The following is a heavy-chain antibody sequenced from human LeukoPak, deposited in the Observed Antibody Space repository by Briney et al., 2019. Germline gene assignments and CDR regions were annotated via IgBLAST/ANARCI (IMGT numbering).Heavy chain of an antibody. CDR2: ISGSGGST. V-gene: IGHV3-23*01. D-gene: IGHD6-19*01. CDR3: ARGQPSGWYELLDP. CDR1: GFTFSSYA. J-gene: IGHJ5*02. Sequence: GSLRLSCAASGFTFSSYAMSWVRQAPGKGLEWVSAISGSGGSTYYAGSVKGRFTISRDNSKNTLYLQMNSLRAEDTAVYYCARGQPSGWYELLDPWGQGTLVTVSS.